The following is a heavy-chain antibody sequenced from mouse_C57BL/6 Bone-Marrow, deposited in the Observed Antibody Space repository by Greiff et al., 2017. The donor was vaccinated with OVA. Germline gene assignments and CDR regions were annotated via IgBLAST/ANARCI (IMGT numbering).Heavy chain of an antibody. CDR1: GYSITSGYY. Sequence: VQLKESGPGLVKPSQSLSLTCSVTGYSITSGYYWNWIRQFPGNKLEWMGYISYDGSNNYNPSLKNRISITRDTSKNQFFLKLNSVTTEDTATYYCAGNYFDYWGQGTTLTVSS. J-gene: IGHJ2*01. CDR2: ISYDGSN. V-gene: IGHV3-6*01. CDR3: AGNYFDY. D-gene: IGHD1-1*02.